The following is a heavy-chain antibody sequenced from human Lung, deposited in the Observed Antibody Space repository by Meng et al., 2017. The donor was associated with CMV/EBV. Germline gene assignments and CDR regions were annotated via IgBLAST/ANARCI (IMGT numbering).Heavy chain of an antibody. CDR3: ARHQNGGTYPLDY. J-gene: IGHJ4*02. D-gene: IGHD3-16*02. Sequence: QVPPQESCPVLVKPSETLSLTCAVSGGSISTYYWSWIRQPPGKGLEWIGNNYYSGSTNYNPSLASRVTISVDSSKNQFSLKLSSVTAADTAVYYCARHQNGGTYPLDYWGQGTLVTVSS. CDR1: GGSISTYY. V-gene: IGHV4-59*08. CDR2: NYYSGST.